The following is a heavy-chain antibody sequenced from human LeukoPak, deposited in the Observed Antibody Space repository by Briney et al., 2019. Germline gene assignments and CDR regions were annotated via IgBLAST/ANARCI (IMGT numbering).Heavy chain of an antibody. CDR3: ASYMTTLTDAFDI. D-gene: IGHD4-17*01. V-gene: IGHV3-30*02. J-gene: IGHJ3*02. Sequence: PGGSLRLSCAASGFTFSSYGMHWVRQAPGKGLVWVAFIRYDGSNKYYADSVKGRFTISRDNSKNTLYLQMNSLRAEDTAVYYCASYMTTLTDAFDIWGQGTMVTVSS. CDR2: IRYDGSNK. CDR1: GFTFSSYG.